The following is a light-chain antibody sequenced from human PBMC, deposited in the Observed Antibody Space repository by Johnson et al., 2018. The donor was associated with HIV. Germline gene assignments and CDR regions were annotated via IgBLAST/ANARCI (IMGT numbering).Light chain of an antibody. CDR3: GTWDSSLSAEV. Sequence: QSVLTQPPSVSAAPGQKVTISCSGRSSNIGSNSVSWYQQLPGTAPKLLIYDNNKRPSGIPDRFSGSKSGTSATLGITGPQTGDEADYYCGTWDSSLSAEVFGTGTKVTVL. CDR2: DNN. CDR1: SSNIGSNS. V-gene: IGLV1-51*01. J-gene: IGLJ1*01.